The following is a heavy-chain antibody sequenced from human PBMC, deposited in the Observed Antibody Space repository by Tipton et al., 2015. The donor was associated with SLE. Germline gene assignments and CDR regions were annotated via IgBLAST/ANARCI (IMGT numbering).Heavy chain of an antibody. J-gene: IGHJ6*02. Sequence: QLVQSGAEVKKPGASVKVSCKASGYTFTSYGISWVRQAPGQGLEWMGWISAYNGNTNYAQKLQGRVTMTTDTSTSTAYMELRSLRSDDTAVYYCARDHIFWQQLVHNGMDVWGQGTTVTVSS. D-gene: IGHD6-13*01. CDR1: GYTFTSYG. V-gene: IGHV1-18*01. CDR2: ISAYNGNT. CDR3: ARDHIFWQQLVHNGMDV.